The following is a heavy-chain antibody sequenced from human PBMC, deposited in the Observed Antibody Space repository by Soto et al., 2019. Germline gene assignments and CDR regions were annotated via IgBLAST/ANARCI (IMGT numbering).Heavy chain of an antibody. CDR3: ARTGTWAY. CDR1: GYTFTDYS. CDR2: INTHNGHT. Sequence: QVQLVQSGAEVKKPGASVKVSCKTSGYTFTDYSMNWVRQAPGQRLEWMGWINTHNGHTQYSPRFDDRVTMTTDPSTSTAYMELKGLRSDDTAVYYCARTGTWAYWGQGTLVTVSS. J-gene: IGHJ4*02. V-gene: IGHV1-18*04. D-gene: IGHD1-1*01.